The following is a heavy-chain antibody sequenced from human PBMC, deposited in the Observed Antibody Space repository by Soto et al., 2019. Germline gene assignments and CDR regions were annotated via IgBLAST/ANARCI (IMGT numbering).Heavy chain of an antibody. CDR2: VYYSGNT. CDR1: GVSISRYSYY. Sequence: SETLSLTCTVSGVSISRYSYYWGWIRQPPGKGLDWIGSVYYSGNTNYNPSLKGRVTIFVDTSKNQFSLRLSSVTAADTAVYYCAGSYGPGADDWGQGTLVTVS. J-gene: IGHJ4*02. D-gene: IGHD3-10*01. CDR3: AGSYGPGADD. V-gene: IGHV4-39*01.